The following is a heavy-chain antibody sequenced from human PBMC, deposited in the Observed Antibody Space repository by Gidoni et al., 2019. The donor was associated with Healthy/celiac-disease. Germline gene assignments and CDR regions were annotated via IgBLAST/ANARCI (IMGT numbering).Heavy chain of an antibody. CDR1: GYSFTSYG. D-gene: IGHD3-16*01. Sequence: QVQLAQSGAEVKNPGASVKVSCNASGYSFTSYGISGVRQAPGQGLEWTGWISTYNGNTNYAQKLQGRVTMTTDTSTSTAYMELRSLRSDDTAVYYCARGAGMITFGGVPDDYWGQGTLVTVSS. J-gene: IGHJ4*02. CDR3: ARGAGMITFGGVPDDY. CDR2: ISTYNGNT. V-gene: IGHV1-18*04.